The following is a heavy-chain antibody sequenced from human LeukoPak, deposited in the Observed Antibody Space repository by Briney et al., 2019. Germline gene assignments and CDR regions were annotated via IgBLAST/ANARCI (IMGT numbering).Heavy chain of an antibody. Sequence: GGSLRLSCAASGFTFSSYWMHWVRQAPGKGLEWVSAISGSGGSTYYADSVKGRFTISRDNSKNTLYLQMNSLRAEDTAVYYCAKGAGILLWFGESRNWFDPWGQGTLVTVSS. J-gene: IGHJ5*02. CDR2: ISGSGGST. V-gene: IGHV3-23*01. D-gene: IGHD3-10*01. CDR3: AKGAGILLWFGESRNWFDP. CDR1: GFTFSSYW.